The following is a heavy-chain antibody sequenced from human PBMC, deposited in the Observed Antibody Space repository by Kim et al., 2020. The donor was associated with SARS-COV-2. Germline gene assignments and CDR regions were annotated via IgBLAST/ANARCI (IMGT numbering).Heavy chain of an antibody. J-gene: IGHJ6*02. D-gene: IGHD3-10*01. V-gene: IGHV4-59*13. Sequence: SETLSLTCTVSGGSISSYYWSWIRQPPGKGLEWIGYIYYSGSTNYNPSLKSRVTISVDTSKNQFSLKLSSVTAADTAVYYCARDLIYYYGMDVWGQGTTVTVSS. CDR1: GGSISSYY. CDR3: ARDLIYYYGMDV. CDR2: IYYSGST.